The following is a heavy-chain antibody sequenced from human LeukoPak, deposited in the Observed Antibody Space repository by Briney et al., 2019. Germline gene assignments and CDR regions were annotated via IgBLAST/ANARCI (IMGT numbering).Heavy chain of an antibody. D-gene: IGHD6-19*01. Sequence: GGSLRLSCAASGFTFSSYAMSWVRQAPGKGLEWVSAISGSGGSTYYAGSVKGRFTISRDNSKNTLYLQMNSLRAEDTAVYYCALGYSSGWPYFDYWGQGTLVTVSS. J-gene: IGHJ4*02. CDR2: ISGSGGST. CDR3: ALGYSSGWPYFDY. CDR1: GFTFSSYA. V-gene: IGHV3-23*01.